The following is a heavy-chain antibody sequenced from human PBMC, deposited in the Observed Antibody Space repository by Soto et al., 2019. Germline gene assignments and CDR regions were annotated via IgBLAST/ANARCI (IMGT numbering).Heavy chain of an antibody. CDR3: ARHPSVMWDAFDI. Sequence: QVQLQESGPGLVKPSETLSLTCTVSGGSISSYYWSWIRQPPGKGLEWIGYIYYSGSTNYNPSLKSRVTISVATSKNQFSLKLSSVTAADTAVYYCARHPSVMWDAFDIWGQGTMVTVSS. D-gene: IGHD3-16*01. J-gene: IGHJ3*02. CDR1: GGSISSYY. V-gene: IGHV4-59*08. CDR2: IYYSGST.